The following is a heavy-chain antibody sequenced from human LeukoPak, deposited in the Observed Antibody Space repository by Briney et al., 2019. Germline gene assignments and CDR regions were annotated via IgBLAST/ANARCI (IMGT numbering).Heavy chain of an antibody. D-gene: IGHD6-6*01. CDR3: ARHSSSPLGIADY. V-gene: IGHV4-39*01. Sequence: SETLSLTCTVSGGSISSSSYYWGWIRQPPGKGLEWIGSIYYSGSTYYNPSLKSRVTISVDTSKNQFSLKLSSVTAADTAVYYCARHSSSPLGIADYWGQGTLVTVSS. CDR1: GGSISSSSYY. J-gene: IGHJ4*02. CDR2: IYYSGST.